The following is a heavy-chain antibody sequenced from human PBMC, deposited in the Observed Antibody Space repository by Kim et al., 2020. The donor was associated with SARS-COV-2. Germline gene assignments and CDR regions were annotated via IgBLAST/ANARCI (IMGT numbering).Heavy chain of an antibody. D-gene: IGHD3-10*01. CDR2: IYYSGST. CDR3: AREFLWFGELMFDP. V-gene: IGHV4-31*03. CDR1: GGSISSGGYY. J-gene: IGHJ5*02. Sequence: SETLSLTCTVSGGSISSGGYYWSWIRQHPGKGLEWIGYIYYSGSTYYNPSLKSRVTISVDTSKNQFSLKLSSVTAADTAVYYCAREFLWFGELMFDPWGQGTLVTVSS.